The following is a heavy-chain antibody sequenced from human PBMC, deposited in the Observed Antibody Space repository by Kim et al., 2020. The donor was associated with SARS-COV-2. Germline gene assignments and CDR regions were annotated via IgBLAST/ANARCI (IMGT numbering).Heavy chain of an antibody. J-gene: IGHJ4*02. Sequence: SPSFQGQVTISADKSISTAYLQWSSLKASDTAMYYCARRGGGYSYGNFDYWGQGTLVTVSS. V-gene: IGHV5-51*01. D-gene: IGHD5-18*01. CDR3: ARRGGGYSYGNFDY.